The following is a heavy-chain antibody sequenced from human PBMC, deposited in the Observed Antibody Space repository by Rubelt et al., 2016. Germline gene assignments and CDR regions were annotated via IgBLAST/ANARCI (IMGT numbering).Heavy chain of an antibody. CDR2: IGTAGDT. CDR3: ARVTSGSYDQ. V-gene: IGHV3-13*01. Sequence: ASGFTFSSYDMHWVRQATGKGLEWVSAIGTAGDTYYPGSVKGRFTISRENAKNSLYLQMNSLRAGDTAVYYCARVTSGSYDQWGQGTLVTVSS. CDR1: GFTFSSYD. D-gene: IGHD1-26*01. J-gene: IGHJ4*02.